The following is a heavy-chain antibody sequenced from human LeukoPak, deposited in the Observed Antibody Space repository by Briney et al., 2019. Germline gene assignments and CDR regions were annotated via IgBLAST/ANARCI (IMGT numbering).Heavy chain of an antibody. J-gene: IGHJ4*02. CDR2: MNPNSGNT. CDR1: GYTFTIYD. D-gene: IGHD5-18*01. Sequence: ASVTVSCTSSGYTFTIYDINWVRQATGEGLEWMGWMNPNSGNTGYAQKFQGRVTMTRNTSISTAYMELSSLRSEDTAVYYCARANSYGWQGEGNDYWGQGTLVTVSS. V-gene: IGHV1-8*01. CDR3: ARANSYGWQGEGNDY.